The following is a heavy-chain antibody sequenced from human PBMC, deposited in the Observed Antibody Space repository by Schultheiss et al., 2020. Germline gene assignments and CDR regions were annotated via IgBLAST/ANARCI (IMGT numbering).Heavy chain of an antibody. Sequence: GGSLRLSCAASGFTFSTFSNYAMTWVRQAPGKGLEWVSSISGSGESTFYADSVKGRVTVSRDSSKSTLYLQMNSLRAEDTAVYYCAKCFRGPLEAVVAGKYYYYYGMDVWGQGTTVTVSS. J-gene: IGHJ6*02. V-gene: IGHV3-23*01. D-gene: IGHD2-15*01. CDR1: GFTFSTFSNYA. CDR2: ISGSGEST. CDR3: AKCFRGPLEAVVAGKYYYYYGMDV.